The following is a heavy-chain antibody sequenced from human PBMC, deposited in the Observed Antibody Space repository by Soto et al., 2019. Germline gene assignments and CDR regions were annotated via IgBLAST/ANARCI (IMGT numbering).Heavy chain of an antibody. Sequence: GGSLRLSCAASGFTFSSYSMNWVRQAPGKGLEWVSSISSSSSYIYYADSVKGRFTISRDNAKNSLYLQMNSLRAEDTAVYYCARDGPPSTVLFLQWSSSNWIDPWGQGTLVTVSS. V-gene: IGHV3-21*01. CDR3: ARDGPPSTVLFLQWSSSNWIDP. CDR2: ISSSSSYI. CDR1: GFTFSSYS. J-gene: IGHJ5*02. D-gene: IGHD3-3*01.